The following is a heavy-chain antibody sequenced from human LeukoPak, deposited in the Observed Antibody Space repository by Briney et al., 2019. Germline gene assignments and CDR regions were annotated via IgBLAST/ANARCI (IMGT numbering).Heavy chain of an antibody. CDR1: GYTFTNHG. CDR2: ISAYNGYT. Sequence: ASVKVSCKASGYTFTNHGVSWVQQAPGQRLEWMGWISAYNGYTNYAQKLQGRVTMTTDTSTSTAYMELRSLRSDDTAVYYCARARGDILTGYYIFFDYWGQGTLVTVSS. D-gene: IGHD3-9*01. CDR3: ARARGDILTGYYIFFDY. J-gene: IGHJ4*02. V-gene: IGHV1-18*01.